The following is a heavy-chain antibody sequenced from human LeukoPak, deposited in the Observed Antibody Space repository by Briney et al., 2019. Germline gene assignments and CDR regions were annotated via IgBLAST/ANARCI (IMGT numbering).Heavy chain of an antibody. J-gene: IGHJ4*02. CDR2: IYYSGST. D-gene: IGHD6-13*01. Sequence: SETLSLTCTVSGGSISSYYWSWIRQPPGKGLEWVGYIYYSGSTNYNPSLKSRVTISVDTSKNKFSLKLRSVTAADTAIYYCARHGDTAGAVTPFDYWGPETLVTVSS. CDR3: ARHGDTAGAVTPFDY. CDR1: GGSISSYY. V-gene: IGHV4-59*08.